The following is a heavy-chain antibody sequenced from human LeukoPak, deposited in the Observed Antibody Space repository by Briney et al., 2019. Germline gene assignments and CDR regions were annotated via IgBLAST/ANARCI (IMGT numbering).Heavy chain of an antibody. CDR2: ISYDGSNK. CDR1: GFTFSSYG. V-gene: IGHV3-30*18. D-gene: IGHD3-3*01. CDR3: AKSAPEYYDFWSGADY. Sequence: RRSLRLSCAASGFTFSSYGMHWVRQAPGKGLEWVAVISYDGSNKYYADSVEGRFTISRDNSKNTLYLQMNSLRAEDTAVYYCAKSAPEYYDFWSGADYWGQGTLVTVSS. J-gene: IGHJ4*02.